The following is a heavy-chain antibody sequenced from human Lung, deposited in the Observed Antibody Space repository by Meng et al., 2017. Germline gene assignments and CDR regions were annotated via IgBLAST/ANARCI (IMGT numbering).Heavy chain of an antibody. CDR1: GYNFPDYY. V-gene: IGHV1-2*06. D-gene: IGHD6-25*01. CDR2: INPKSGDT. Sequence: GEAVRVGARGKKHGASVKVSCKPSGYNFPDYYIHWVRWAPGQGLEWMGRINPKSGDTHYAQKFQARVTMTGDTSISTAYMELSGLRSDDTAMYYCARDEDISAAGKLFGDYWGQGTLVTVSS. CDR3: ARDEDISAAGKLFGDY. J-gene: IGHJ4*02.